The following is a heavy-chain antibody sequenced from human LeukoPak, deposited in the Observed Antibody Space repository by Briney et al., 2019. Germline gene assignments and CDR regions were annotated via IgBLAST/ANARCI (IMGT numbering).Heavy chain of an antibody. V-gene: IGHV3-15*01. D-gene: IGHD1-1*01. CDR3: TTDPTQTASDY. CDR1: GFTFSNAW. Sequence: GGSLRLFCAAAGFTFSNAWMSWVRQAPGKGLEWVGRIKSKTDGGTTDYAAPGKGRFTISRDDSKNTLYLQMNSPKTEDTAVYYCTTDPTQTASDYWGQGTLVTVSS. J-gene: IGHJ4*02. CDR2: IKSKTDGGTT.